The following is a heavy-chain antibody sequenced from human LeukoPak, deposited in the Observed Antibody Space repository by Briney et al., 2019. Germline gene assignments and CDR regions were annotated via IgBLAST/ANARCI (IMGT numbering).Heavy chain of an antibody. D-gene: IGHD2-15*01. CDR3: ARQSRYRTGGSCYVNFDY. CDR2: IYPGDSDT. CDR1: GYSFTIYW. V-gene: IGHV5-51*01. Sequence: GESLKISGKGSGYSFTIYWIGWVRQMPGKGLEWMGIIYPGDSDTRYSPSFQGQVTISGDTSISTAYLQWSSLKASDTAMYYCARQSRYRTGGSCYVNFDYWGQGTLVTVSS. J-gene: IGHJ4*02.